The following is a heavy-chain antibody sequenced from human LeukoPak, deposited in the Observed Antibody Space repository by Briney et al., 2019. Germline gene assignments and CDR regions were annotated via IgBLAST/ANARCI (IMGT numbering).Heavy chain of an antibody. V-gene: IGHV4-61*01. CDR3: ARGKYYGDSDY. D-gene: IGHD2-21*01. CDR2: VYYGGST. Sequence: PSETLSLTCTVSGDSVISGLYYWTWVRQPPGKGLEWIGYVYYGGSTTYSPSLKSRVSISVDTSKNQFSLTLRSVTAADTAVYYCARGKYYGDSDYWGQGTLVTVST. CDR1: GDSVISGLYY. J-gene: IGHJ4*02.